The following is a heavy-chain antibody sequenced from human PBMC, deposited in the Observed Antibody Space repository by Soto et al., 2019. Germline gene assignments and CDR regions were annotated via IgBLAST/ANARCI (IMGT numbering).Heavy chain of an antibody. J-gene: IGHJ4*02. V-gene: IGHV2-5*02. Sequence: QITLNESGPTQVKPRQTLTLTCTFSGFSLTTSGVGVGWIRQSPGKAPEWLALIYWDDDKRYSPSLKSRLTITNDTSKNQVVMTMADLHPADTATYSCAHRVLRTVFGLVTTTAIYFDFWGQGTPVAVSS. D-gene: IGHD3-3*01. CDR1: GFSLTTSGVG. CDR2: IYWDDDK. CDR3: AHRVLRTVFGLVTTTAIYFDF.